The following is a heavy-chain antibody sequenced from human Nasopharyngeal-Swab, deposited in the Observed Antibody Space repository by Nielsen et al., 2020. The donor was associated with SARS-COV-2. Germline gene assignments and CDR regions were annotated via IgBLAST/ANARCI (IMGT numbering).Heavy chain of an antibody. Sequence: GGSLRLSCAASGFTFSSYWMSWVRQAPGKGLEWMANIKQDGSEKYYVDSVKGRFTISRDNAKNSLYLQMNSLRAEDTAVYYCARQTSNPYYYYYYMDVWGKGTTVTVSS. CDR1: GFTFSSYW. CDR2: IKQDGSEK. CDR3: ARQTSNPYYYYYYMDV. V-gene: IGHV3-7*01. J-gene: IGHJ6*03. D-gene: IGHD4-11*01.